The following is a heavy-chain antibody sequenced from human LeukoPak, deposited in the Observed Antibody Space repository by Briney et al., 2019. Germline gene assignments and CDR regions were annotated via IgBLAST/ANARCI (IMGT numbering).Heavy chain of an antibody. D-gene: IGHD5-18*01. J-gene: IGHJ4*02. Sequence: ASVKVSCKASGYTSTGYYMHWVRQAPGQGLEWMGWINPNSGGTNYAQKFQGRVTMTRDTSISTAYMELRSLRSDDTAVYYCARVWSGYSYGYVDYWGQGTLVTVSS. CDR2: INPNSGGT. V-gene: IGHV1-2*02. CDR3: ARVWSGYSYGYVDY. CDR1: GYTSTGYY.